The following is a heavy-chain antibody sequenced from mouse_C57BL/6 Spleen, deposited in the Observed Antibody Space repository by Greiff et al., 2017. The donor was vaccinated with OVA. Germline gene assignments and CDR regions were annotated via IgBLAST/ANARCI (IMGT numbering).Heavy chain of an antibody. CDR1: GYAFSSYW. CDR2: IYPGDGDT. D-gene: IGHD3-2*02. Sequence: VQLQQSGAELVKPGASVKISCNASGYAFSSYWMNWVKQRPGKGLEWIGQIYPGDGDTNYNGKFKGKATLTAAKSSSAAYLQLSSLTSEDSAVYFCARWEAQAGWGEGTRVTGSA. V-gene: IGHV1-80*01. CDR3: ARWEAQAG. J-gene: IGHJ3*01.